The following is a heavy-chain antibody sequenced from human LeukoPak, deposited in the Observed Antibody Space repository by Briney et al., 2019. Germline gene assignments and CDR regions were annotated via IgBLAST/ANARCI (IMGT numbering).Heavy chain of an antibody. CDR3: ARNLGNYYDSSGYYNQLYYYYMDV. V-gene: IGHV4-59*01. Sequence: SQTLSLTCTVAGGSISSDFWSWIRQPPGKGLEWIGYIFYTGSTNYNPSLKNRVTISVDTSKNQFSLRLSSVTAADTAVYYCARNLGNYYDSSGYYNQLYYYYMDVWGKGTTVTVSS. J-gene: IGHJ6*03. CDR2: IFYTGST. CDR1: GGSISSDF. D-gene: IGHD3-22*01.